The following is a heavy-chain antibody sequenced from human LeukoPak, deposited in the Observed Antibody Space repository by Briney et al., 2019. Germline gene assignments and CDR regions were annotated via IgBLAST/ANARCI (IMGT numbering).Heavy chain of an antibody. CDR3: ARLSIAAPGAFYFDY. CDR1: GGSISSSSYY. V-gene: IGHV4-39*07. Sequence: PSETLSLTCTVSGGSISSSSYYWGWIRQPPGKGLEWIGSIYYSGSTYYNPSLKSRVTISVDTSKNQFSLKLSSVTAADTAVYYCARLSIAAPGAFYFDYWGQGTLVTVSS. D-gene: IGHD6-6*01. CDR2: IYYSGST. J-gene: IGHJ4*02.